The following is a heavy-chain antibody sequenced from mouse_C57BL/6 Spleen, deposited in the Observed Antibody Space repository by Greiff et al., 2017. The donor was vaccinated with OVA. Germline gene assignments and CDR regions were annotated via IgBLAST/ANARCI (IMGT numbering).Heavy chain of an antibody. D-gene: IGHD1-1*01. Sequence: VHVKQSGPELVKPGASVKISCKASGYTFTDYYMNWVKQSHGKSLEWIGDINPNNGGTSYNQKFKGKATLTVDKSSSTAYMELRSLTSEDSAVYYCARDITTVVAPGYAMDYWGQGTSVTVSS. V-gene: IGHV1-26*01. CDR1: GYTFTDYY. CDR2: INPNNGGT. J-gene: IGHJ4*01. CDR3: ARDITTVVAPGYAMDY.